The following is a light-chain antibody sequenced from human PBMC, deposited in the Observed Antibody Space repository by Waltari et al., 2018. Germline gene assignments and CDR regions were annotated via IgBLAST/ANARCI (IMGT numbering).Light chain of an antibody. CDR3: QQYYNCPFT. CDR2: AAS. Sequence: AIRMTQSPSSLSASTGDRVTITCRATQNISSYLAWYQQRSGKAPKLLIYAASTLQTGVPSRFSGSGSGTDLTLTISRLQSEDLATYYCQQYYNCPFTFGGGTKV. CDR1: QNISSY. J-gene: IGKJ4*01. V-gene: IGKV1-8*01.